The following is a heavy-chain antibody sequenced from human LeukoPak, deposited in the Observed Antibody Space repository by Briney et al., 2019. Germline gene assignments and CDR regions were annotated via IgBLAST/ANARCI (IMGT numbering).Heavy chain of an antibody. CDR1: GGSFSGYY. J-gene: IGHJ6*03. CDR3: ARVLSDVSTVRYYMDV. V-gene: IGHV4-34*01. D-gene: IGHD3-9*01. CDR2: INHCGST. Sequence: SETLSLTCAVYGGSFSGYYWSWIRQPPGKGLEWTGEINHCGSTNYNTSLKSRVTIPVDTSKNQFSLKLNSVTAADTAVYYCARVLSDVSTVRYYMDVWGKGTSVTVSS.